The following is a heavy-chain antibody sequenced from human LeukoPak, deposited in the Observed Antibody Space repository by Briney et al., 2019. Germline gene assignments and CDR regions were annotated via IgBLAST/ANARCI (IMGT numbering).Heavy chain of an antibody. D-gene: IGHD6-13*01. CDR1: GFTFNRYG. CDR2: IASDGNDK. CDR3: AKDGAMAAAGYYFDY. J-gene: IGHJ4*02. V-gene: IGHV3-30*18. Sequence: PGRSLRLSCVGSGFTFNRYGIHWVRQAPGKGLEWVAVIASDGNDKHLTDSVKGRFTISRDNSRNTLYLQMNSLRTEDTAVYYCAKDGAMAAAGYYFDYWGQGTPVTVSS.